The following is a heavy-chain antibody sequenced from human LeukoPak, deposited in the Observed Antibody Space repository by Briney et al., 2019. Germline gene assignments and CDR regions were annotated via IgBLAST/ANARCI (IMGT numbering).Heavy chain of an antibody. CDR2: ISGSGGST. CDR3: ARTGANYYDSDMDG. D-gene: IGHD3-22*01. V-gene: IGHV3-23*01. CDR1: GFTFSSEV. Sequence: GRSLRLSRAPSGFTFSSEVMISVRQAPGQGLEWVSAISGSGGSTYYADSVKGRFTISRDNSKNTLYLQMNSLRPEDTAVYYCARTGANYYDSDMDGWGQGTTVTVCS. J-gene: IGHJ6*01.